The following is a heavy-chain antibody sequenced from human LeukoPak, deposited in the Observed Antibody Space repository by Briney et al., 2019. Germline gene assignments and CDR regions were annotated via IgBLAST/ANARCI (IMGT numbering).Heavy chain of an antibody. CDR2: IRQDGNEF. V-gene: IGHV3-7*03. Sequence: GGSLRLSCAASGFTFTNYWMSWVRQVPGKGPEWVANIRQDGNEFYYVDSVKGRFTISRDNAKNSLYLQMNSLRAEDTALYYCARTGFPDYWGQGTLVTVSS. J-gene: IGHJ4*02. CDR1: GFTFTNYW. CDR3: ARTGFPDY. D-gene: IGHD1-14*01.